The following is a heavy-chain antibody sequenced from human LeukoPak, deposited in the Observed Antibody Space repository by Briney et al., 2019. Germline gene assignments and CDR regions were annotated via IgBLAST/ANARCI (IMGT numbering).Heavy chain of an antibody. D-gene: IGHD3-10*01. J-gene: IGHJ4*02. V-gene: IGHV4-34*01. Sequence: SSETLSLTCAVYGGSFSGYYWSWIRQPPGKGLEWIGEINHSGSTNYNPSLKSRVTISVDTSKNQFSLKLSSVTAADTAVYYCARGDITMVRGVIPIRNYSDYWGQGTLVTVSS. CDR2: INHSGST. CDR3: ARGDITMVRGVIPIRNYSDY. CDR1: GGSFSGYY.